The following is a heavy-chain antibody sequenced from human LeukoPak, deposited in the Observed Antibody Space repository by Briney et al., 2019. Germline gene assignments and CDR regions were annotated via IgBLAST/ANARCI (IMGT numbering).Heavy chain of an antibody. CDR2: IFTGSLDGTT. CDR1: GFGVTSDF. CDR3: ATRGA. Sequence: GGSLRLSCAASGFGVTSDFMTWVRQAPGKGLEWLSIIFTGSLDGTTAHADSVKGRFTISRDNSANTLYLQMDSLRTEDTATYYCATRGAWGPGTLVTVSS. V-gene: IGHV3-53*01. J-gene: IGHJ5*02.